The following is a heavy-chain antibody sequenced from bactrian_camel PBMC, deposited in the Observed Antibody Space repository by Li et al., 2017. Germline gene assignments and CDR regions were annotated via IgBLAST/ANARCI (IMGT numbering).Heavy chain of an antibody. V-gene: IGHV3-2*01. CDR3: ATHGYTWGYYY. D-gene: IGHD3*01. CDR2: SPGSST. J-gene: IGHJ4*01. Sequence: VQLVESGGGSVQPGGSLTLSCAASGLTFSNYHIIWVRQAPGKGLEWVSSSPGSSTYYADSVKGRFTISRDNAKNTVYLQMNSLKPEDTALYYCATHGYTWGYYYWGQGTQVTVS. CDR1: GLTFSNYH.